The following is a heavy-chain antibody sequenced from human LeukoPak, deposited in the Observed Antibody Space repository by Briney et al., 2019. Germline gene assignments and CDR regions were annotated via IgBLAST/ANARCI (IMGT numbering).Heavy chain of an antibody. V-gene: IGHV3-7*01. Sequence: GGSLRLSCAASGFTFSSYWMSWVRQAPGKGLEWVANIKQDGSEKYYVDSVKGRFTISRDNSKNTLYLQMNSLRAEDTAVYYCARGSGVLLWFGERDWFDLWGQGTLVTVSS. CDR3: ARGSGVLLWFGERDWFDL. J-gene: IGHJ5*02. CDR1: GFTFSSYW. D-gene: IGHD3-10*01. CDR2: IKQDGSEK.